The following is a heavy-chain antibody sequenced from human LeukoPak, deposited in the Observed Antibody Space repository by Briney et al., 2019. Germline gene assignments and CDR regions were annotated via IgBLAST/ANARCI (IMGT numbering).Heavy chain of an antibody. Sequence: PSETLSLTCTVSGGSISSYYWSWIRQALGMGLEGIGYIYHSGSTNYNPSLKSRVSISVDTSENQFSLKLSSVTAADTAVYYCARTYPEINDRSSWYLPSYYFDYWGQGTLVTVSS. CDR3: ARTYPEINDRSSWYLPSYYFDY. CDR2: IYHSGST. D-gene: IGHD6-13*01. J-gene: IGHJ4*02. V-gene: IGHV4-59*01. CDR1: GGSISSYY.